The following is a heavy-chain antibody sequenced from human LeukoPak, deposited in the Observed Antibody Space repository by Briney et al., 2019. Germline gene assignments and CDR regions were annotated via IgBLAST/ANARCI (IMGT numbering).Heavy chain of an antibody. J-gene: IGHJ6*03. CDR1: GGSISSYY. CDR3: ARVGQWPYYYYYYMDV. D-gene: IGHD6-19*01. Sequence: SETLSLTCTVSGGSISSYYWSWIRQPPGKGLEWIGYIYYSGSTNYNPSLKSRVTISVDTSKNQFSLKLSSVTAADTAVYYCARVGQWPYYYYYYMDVWGKGTMVTVSS. CDR2: IYYSGST. V-gene: IGHV4-59*01.